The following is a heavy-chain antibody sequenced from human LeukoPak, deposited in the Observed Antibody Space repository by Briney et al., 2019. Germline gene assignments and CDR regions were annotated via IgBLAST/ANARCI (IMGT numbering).Heavy chain of an antibody. D-gene: IGHD6-19*01. Sequence: ASVRVSCKASGYTFTSYYMHWVRQAPGQGLEWMGWINPNSGGTNYAQKFQGRVTMTRDTSISTAYMELSRLRSDDTAVYYCARVASSGWSLYFDYWGQGTLVTVSS. CDR3: ARVASSGWSLYFDY. J-gene: IGHJ4*02. CDR2: INPNSGGT. CDR1: GYTFTSYY. V-gene: IGHV1-2*02.